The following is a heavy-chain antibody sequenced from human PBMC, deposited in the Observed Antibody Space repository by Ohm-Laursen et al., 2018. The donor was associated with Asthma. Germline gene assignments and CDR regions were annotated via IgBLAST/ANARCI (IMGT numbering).Heavy chain of an antibody. CDR3: ARDLMYYDYIWGSYRHPVAFDI. CDR1: GFTFSSYC. CDR2: IKQDGSEK. Sequence: SLRLSCSASGFTFSSYCMSWVRQAPGKGLEWVANIKQDGSEKYYVDSVKGRFTISRDNAKNSLYLQMNSLRAEDTAVYYCARDLMYYDYIWGSYRHPVAFDIWGQGTMVTVSS. D-gene: IGHD3-16*02. V-gene: IGHV3-7*01. J-gene: IGHJ3*02.